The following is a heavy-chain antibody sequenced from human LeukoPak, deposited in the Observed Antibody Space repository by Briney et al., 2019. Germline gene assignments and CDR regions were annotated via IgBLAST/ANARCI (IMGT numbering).Heavy chain of an antibody. CDR2: IYYSGST. CDR3: ARRYYYGYFDY. CDR1: GGSISSFY. D-gene: IGHD3-10*01. V-gene: IGHV4-59*08. J-gene: IGHJ4*02. Sequence: SETLSLTCTVSGGSISSFYWSWIRQPPGKGLEWIGYIYYSGSTNYNPSLKSRVTISVDTSKNQFSLKLSSVTAADTAVYYCARRYYYGYFDYWGQGTLVTVS.